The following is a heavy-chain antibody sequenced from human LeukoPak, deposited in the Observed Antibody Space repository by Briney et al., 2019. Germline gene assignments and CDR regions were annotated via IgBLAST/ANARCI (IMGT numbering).Heavy chain of an antibody. J-gene: IGHJ4*02. CDR3: ARAYDFWSGPGGY. D-gene: IGHD3-3*01. Sequence: PGGSLRLSCAASGFTFSRYWMSWVRQAPGKGLEWVSDISSNSGIKSYADSVKGRFTISRDNAKNSLYLQMNSLRAEDTAVYYCARAYDFWSGPGGYWGQGTLVTVSS. CDR2: ISSNSGIK. V-gene: IGHV3-48*01. CDR1: GFTFSRYW.